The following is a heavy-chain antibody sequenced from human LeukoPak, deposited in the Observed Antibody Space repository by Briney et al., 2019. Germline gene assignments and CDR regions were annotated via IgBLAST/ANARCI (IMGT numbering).Heavy chain of an antibody. D-gene: IGHD5-12*01. V-gene: IGHV4-34*01. J-gene: IGHJ4*02. CDR1: GGSFSGYY. CDR2: INHSGST. Sequence: SETLSLTCAVYGGSFSGYYRSWIRQPPGKGLEWIGEINHSGSTNYNPSLKSRVTISVDTSKNQFSLKLSSVTAADTAVYYCAREGSGYDLVGFDYWGQGTLVTVSS. CDR3: AREGSGYDLVGFDY.